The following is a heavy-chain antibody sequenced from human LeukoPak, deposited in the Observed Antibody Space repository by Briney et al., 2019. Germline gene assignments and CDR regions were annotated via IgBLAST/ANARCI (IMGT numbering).Heavy chain of an antibody. CDR3: ANKPIRGGGGY. V-gene: IGHV3-30*18. CDR2: ISYDGSNK. Sequence: PGRSLRLSCAASGFTFSSYGMHWVRQAPGKGLEWVAVISYDGSNKYYAGSVKGRFTISRDNSKNTLYLRMNSLRAEDTAVYYCANKPIRGGGGYWGQGTLVTVSS. CDR1: GFTFSSYG. D-gene: IGHD3-3*02. J-gene: IGHJ4*02.